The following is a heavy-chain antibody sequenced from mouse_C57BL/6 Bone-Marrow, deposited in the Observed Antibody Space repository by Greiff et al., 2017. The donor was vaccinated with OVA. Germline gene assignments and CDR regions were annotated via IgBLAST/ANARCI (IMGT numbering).Heavy chain of an antibody. CDR3: VSVYDGYMRGNYAMDY. J-gene: IGHJ4*01. CDR2: IRSKSNNYAT. CDR1: GFSFNTYA. V-gene: IGHV10-1*01. Sequence: EVKLVESGGGLVQPKGSLKLSCAASGFSFNTYAMNWVRQAPGKGLEWVARIRSKSNNYATYYADSVKDRFTISRDDSESMLYLQMNNLKTEDTAMYYCVSVYDGYMRGNYAMDYWGQGTSVTVSS. D-gene: IGHD2-3*01.